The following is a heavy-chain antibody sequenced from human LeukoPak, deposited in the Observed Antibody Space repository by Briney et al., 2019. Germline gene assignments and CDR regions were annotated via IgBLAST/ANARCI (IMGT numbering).Heavy chain of an antibody. Sequence: SETLSLTCTVSGGSISSGGYYWSWIRQPPGKGLEWIGYIYHSGSTYYNPSLKSRVTISVDRSKNQFSLKLSSVTAADTAVYYCARGTTIFGVVIWGQGTLVTVSS. CDR3: ARGTTIFGVVI. CDR1: GGSISSGGYY. V-gene: IGHV4-30-2*01. CDR2: IYHSGST. J-gene: IGHJ4*02. D-gene: IGHD3-3*01.